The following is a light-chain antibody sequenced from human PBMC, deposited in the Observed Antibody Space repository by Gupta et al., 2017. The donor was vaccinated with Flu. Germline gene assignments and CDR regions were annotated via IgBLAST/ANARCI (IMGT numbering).Light chain of an antibody. J-gene: IGKJ1*01. V-gene: IGKV2-30*01. CDR1: QGLVYSDGNTY. CDR2: QVS. CDR3: MQGAHWPWA. Sequence: DVVMTQSPLPLPVTLGQPASISCRSSQGLVYSDGNTYLHWFQQRPGQSPRRLIHQVSYRESRVPDRFSGSGSGTNFTLKISRVEAEDVGIYFCMQGAHWPWAFDQGTTVEIK.